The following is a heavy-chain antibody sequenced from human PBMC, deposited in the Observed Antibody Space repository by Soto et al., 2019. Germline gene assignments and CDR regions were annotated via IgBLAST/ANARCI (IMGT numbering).Heavy chain of an antibody. CDR3: AKDIGFRYSYGNMDV. V-gene: IGHV3-9*01. Sequence: GWSLRLSCASSVFTFDDYAMHWVRQAPGKGLEWVSGISWNSGSIGYADSVKGRFTISRDNAKNSLYLQMNSLRAEDTALYYCAKDIGFRYSYGNMDVWGQGTTVTVSS. CDR1: VFTFDDYA. D-gene: IGHD5-18*01. CDR2: ISWNSGSI. J-gene: IGHJ6*02.